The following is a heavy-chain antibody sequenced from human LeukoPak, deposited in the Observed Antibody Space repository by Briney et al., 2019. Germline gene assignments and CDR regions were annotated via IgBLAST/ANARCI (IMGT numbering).Heavy chain of an antibody. CDR1: GFTFSSYA. CDR3: AKDFSPYGSGTPV. CDR2: ISGSGGST. J-gene: IGHJ6*02. V-gene: IGHV3-23*01. D-gene: IGHD3-10*01. Sequence: GGSLRLSCADSGFTFSSYAMSWVRQAPGKGLEWVSAISGSGGSTYYADSVKGRFTISRDNSKNTLYLQMNSLRAEDTAVYYCAKDFSPYGSGTPVWGQGTTVTVSS.